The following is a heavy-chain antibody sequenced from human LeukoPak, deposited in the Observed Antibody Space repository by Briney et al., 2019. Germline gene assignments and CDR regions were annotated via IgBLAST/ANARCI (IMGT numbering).Heavy chain of an antibody. CDR3: ARTMVRGVHFDY. CDR2: INPSGGST. Sequence: ASVKVSCKASGYTFTSYYMHWVRQAPGQGLEWMGIINPSGGSTSYAQKFQGRVTMTRDTTTSTVYMELSSLRSEDTAVYYCARTMVRGVHFDYGGQGTLVTVSS. D-gene: IGHD3-10*01. V-gene: IGHV1-46*01. CDR1: GYTFTSYY. J-gene: IGHJ4*02.